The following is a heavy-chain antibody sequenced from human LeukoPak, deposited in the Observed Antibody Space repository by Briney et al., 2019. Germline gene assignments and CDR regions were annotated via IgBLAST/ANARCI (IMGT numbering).Heavy chain of an antibody. CDR3: ARVQYSSGYYYVGGGFDY. Sequence: ASVKVSCKASGYTFTSYYMHWVRQAPGQGLEWMGWINPNSGGTNYAQKFQGRVTMTRDTSISTAYMELSRLRSDDTAVYYCARVQYSSGYYYVGGGFDYWGQGTLVTVSS. J-gene: IGHJ4*02. V-gene: IGHV1-2*02. CDR1: GYTFTSYY. CDR2: INPNSGGT. D-gene: IGHD3-22*01.